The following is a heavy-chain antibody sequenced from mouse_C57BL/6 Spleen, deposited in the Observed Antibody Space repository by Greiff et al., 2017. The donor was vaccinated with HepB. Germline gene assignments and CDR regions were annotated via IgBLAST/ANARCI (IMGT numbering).Heavy chain of an antibody. CDR2: IRSKSNNYAT. V-gene: IGHV10-1*01. J-gene: IGHJ1*03. D-gene: IGHD1-1*01. CDR1: GFSFNTYA. Sequence: EVKLVESGGGLVQPKGSLKLSCAASGFSFNTYAMNWVRQAPGKGLEWVARIRSKSNNYATYYADSVKDRFTISRDDSESMLYLQMNNLKTEDTAMYYCVRHGYYGNAYFDVWGTGTTVTVSS. CDR3: VRHGYYGNAYFDV.